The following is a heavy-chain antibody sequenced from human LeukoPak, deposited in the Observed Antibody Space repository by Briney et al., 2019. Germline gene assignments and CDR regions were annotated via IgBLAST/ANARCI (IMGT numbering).Heavy chain of an antibody. CDR2: IYYSGST. D-gene: IGHD3-22*01. Sequence: SQTLSLTCTVSGGSISSGDYYWSWIRQPPGKGLEWIGYIYYSGSTYYNPSLKSRVTISVDTSKNQFSLKLSSVTAADTAVYYGPRDFIYYDSGGQDAFDIGGQGKMVTVSP. V-gene: IGHV4-30-4*01. J-gene: IGHJ3*02. CDR3: PRDFIYYDSGGQDAFDI. CDR1: GGSISSGDYY.